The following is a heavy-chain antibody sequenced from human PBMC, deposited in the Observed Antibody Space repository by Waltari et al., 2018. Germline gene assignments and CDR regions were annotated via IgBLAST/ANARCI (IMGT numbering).Heavy chain of an antibody. V-gene: IGHV4-4*02. CDR3: GRDRGRGLYLDS. CDR2: VHCSGKT. J-gene: IGHJ4*02. D-gene: IGHD2-15*01. CDR1: GDSMSSPYW. Sequence: QLQLQESGPGLVKPSGTLSLTCDVSGDSMSSPYWWSWVRQSPGKGLEWIGQVHCSGKTNYNPSFASRVSVALHTSAKQFSLKVTSATAADTAIYYCGRDRGRGLYLDSWGQGTLVTVSP.